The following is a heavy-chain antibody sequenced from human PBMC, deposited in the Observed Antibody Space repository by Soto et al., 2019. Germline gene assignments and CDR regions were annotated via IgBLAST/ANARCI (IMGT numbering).Heavy chain of an antibody. CDR3: ARVKRVTTRGYYYYYYMDV. CDR2: IYYSGST. J-gene: IGHJ6*03. CDR1: GGSISSYY. D-gene: IGHD4-17*01. Sequence: PSDTLSLTCTVSGGSISSYYWSWIRQPPGKGLEWIGYIYYSGSTNYNPSLKSRVTISVDTSKNQFSLKLSSVTAADTAVYYCARVKRVTTRGYYYYYYMDVWGKGTTVTVSS. V-gene: IGHV4-59*01.